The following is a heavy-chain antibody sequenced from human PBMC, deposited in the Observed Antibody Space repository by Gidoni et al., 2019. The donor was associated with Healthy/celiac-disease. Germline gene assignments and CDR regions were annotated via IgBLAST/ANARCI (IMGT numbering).Heavy chain of an antibody. Sequence: EVQLVESGGGLVQPGGSLRLSCAASGFTFSSYSMNWVRQAPGKGLEWVSYISSSSSTIYYADSVKGRFTISRDNAKNSLYLQMNSLRDEDTAVYYCARGYYDSSGYYSFFDYWGQGTLVTVS. V-gene: IGHV3-48*02. CDR2: ISSSSSTI. J-gene: IGHJ4*02. CDR3: ARGYYDSSGYYSFFDY. CDR1: GFTFSSYS. D-gene: IGHD3-22*01.